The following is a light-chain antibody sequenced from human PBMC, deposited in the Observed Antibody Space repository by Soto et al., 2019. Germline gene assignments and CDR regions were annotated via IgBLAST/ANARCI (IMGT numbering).Light chain of an antibody. Sequence: QSVLTQPPSASGTPGQRVTISCSGSSSDIGSSSVNWYQQRPGTAPKLLIYNNNQWPSGVPDRFSGSKSGTSASLAISGLQSEDEADYYCAAWDVSLNGLYVFGTGTKLTVL. V-gene: IGLV1-44*01. CDR1: SSDIGSSS. CDR3: AAWDVSLNGLYV. CDR2: NNN. J-gene: IGLJ1*01.